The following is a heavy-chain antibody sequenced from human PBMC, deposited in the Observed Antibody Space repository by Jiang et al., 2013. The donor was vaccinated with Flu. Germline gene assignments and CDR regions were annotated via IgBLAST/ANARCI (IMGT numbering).Heavy chain of an antibody. CDR1: GGTFSNYA. CDR3: ARGPEGSGYYYFY. CDR2: IIPIFGTA. D-gene: IGHD3-22*01. V-gene: IGHV1-69*06. Sequence: SGAEVKKPGSSVKVSCKASGGTFSNYAISWVRQAPGQGLEWMGGIIPIFGTANYAQKFQGRVTIMADKSTSTAYMEVSSLRSEDTAVYYCARGPEGSGYYYFYWGQGTVVTVSS. J-gene: IGHJ4*02.